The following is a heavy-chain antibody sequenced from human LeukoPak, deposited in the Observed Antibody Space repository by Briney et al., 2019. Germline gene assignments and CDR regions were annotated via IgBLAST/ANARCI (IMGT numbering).Heavy chain of an antibody. CDR1: GGSISSSDYY. D-gene: IGHD3-16*02. V-gene: IGHV4-39*01. Sequence: SETLSLTCTVSGGSISSSDYYWGWIRQPPGKGLEWIGSISYSGSTYCNPSLKSRITISVDTSKNQFSLRVSSLTAADTAVYYCARQRITFGGVISIFDSWGQGTLVTVSS. J-gene: IGHJ4*02. CDR3: ARQRITFGGVISIFDS. CDR2: ISYSGST.